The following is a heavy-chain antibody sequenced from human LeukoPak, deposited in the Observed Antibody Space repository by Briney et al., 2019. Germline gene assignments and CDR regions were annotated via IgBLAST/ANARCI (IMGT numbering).Heavy chain of an antibody. CDR1: GFTFSSYA. D-gene: IGHD3-10*01. J-gene: IGHJ5*02. V-gene: IGHV3-30*04. Sequence: GRSLRLSCAASGFTFSSYAMHWVRQAPGKGLEWVAVISYDGSNKYYADSVKGRFTISRDNSKNTLYLQMNSLRAEDMAVYYCARGLEGLLWFGELGPWGQGTLVTVSS. CDR3: ARGLEGLLWFGELGP. CDR2: ISYDGSNK.